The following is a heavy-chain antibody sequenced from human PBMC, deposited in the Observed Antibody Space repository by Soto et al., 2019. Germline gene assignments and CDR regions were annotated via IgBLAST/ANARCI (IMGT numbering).Heavy chain of an antibody. Sequence: QVQLVQSGAEVKKPGSSVKVSCKASGGTFSNYAITWVRQAPGQGLERLGRIIPIFGTANYAQKFQGRVTITADESTTTAYMELSSLRSDDTAVYYCAKDGGREGYFGNWFDPWGQGTLVTVSS. CDR3: AKDGGREGYFGNWFDP. J-gene: IGHJ5*02. V-gene: IGHV1-69*15. CDR1: GGTFSNYA. CDR2: IIPIFGTA. D-gene: IGHD2-15*01.